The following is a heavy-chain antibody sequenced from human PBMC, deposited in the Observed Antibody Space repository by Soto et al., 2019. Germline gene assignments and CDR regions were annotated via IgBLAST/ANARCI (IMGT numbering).Heavy chain of an antibody. J-gene: IGHJ4*02. CDR2: IYYSGST. V-gene: IGHV4-59*01. D-gene: IGHD5-18*01. Sequence: SETLSLTCTVSGGSISSYYWSWIRQPPGKGLEWIGYIYYSGSTNYNPSLKSRVTISVDTSKNQFSLKLSSVTAADTAVYDCARRYGTVFDDWGKGTLVTVSS. CDR3: ARRYGTVFDD. CDR1: GGSISSYY.